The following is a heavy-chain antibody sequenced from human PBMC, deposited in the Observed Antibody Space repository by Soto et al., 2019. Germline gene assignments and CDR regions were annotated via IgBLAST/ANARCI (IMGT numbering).Heavy chain of an antibody. V-gene: IGHV4-30-4*01. CDR3: ARYCSGGSCYEGRSSLFDY. Sequence: QVQLQESGPGLVKPSQTLSLTCTVYGGSISSGDYYWSWIRQPPGKGLEWIGYIYYSGSTYYNPSLKSRVTISVDTSKNQFSLKLSSVTAADTAVYYCARYCSGGSCYEGRSSLFDYWGQGTLVTVSS. J-gene: IGHJ4*02. CDR1: GGSISSGDYY. D-gene: IGHD2-15*01. CDR2: IYYSGST.